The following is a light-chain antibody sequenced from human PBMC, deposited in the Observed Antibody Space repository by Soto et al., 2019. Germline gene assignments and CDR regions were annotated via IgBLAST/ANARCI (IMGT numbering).Light chain of an antibody. V-gene: IGKV3-15*01. CDR1: QSVGSSY. Sequence: EIVLTPSPGTLSLSPGERATLSCRASQSVGSSYLAWYQQKPGQAPRLLIFDASIRVPTTPARFSGSGSGTEFTLTISSLQSEDFAVYYCQQYNNWPFITFGQGTRLEI. CDR2: DAS. CDR3: QQYNNWPFIT. J-gene: IGKJ5*01.